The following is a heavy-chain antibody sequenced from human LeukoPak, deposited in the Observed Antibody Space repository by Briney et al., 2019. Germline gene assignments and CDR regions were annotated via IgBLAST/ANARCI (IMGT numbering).Heavy chain of an antibody. D-gene: IGHD3-10*01. CDR1: GFTFSSYA. CDR3: ARGGYYGSGSYFSY. V-gene: IGHV3-30-3*01. CDR2: ISYDGSNK. J-gene: IGHJ4*02. Sequence: GGSLRLSCAASGFTFSSYAMHWVRQAPGKGLEWVAVISYDGSNKYYADSVKGRFTISRDNAKNSLYLQMNSLRAEDTAVYYCARGGYYGSGSYFSYWGQGTLVTVSS.